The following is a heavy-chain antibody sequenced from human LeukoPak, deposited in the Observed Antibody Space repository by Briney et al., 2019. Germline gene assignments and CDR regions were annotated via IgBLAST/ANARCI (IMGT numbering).Heavy chain of an antibody. CDR3: ARRSYGGKDFDY. J-gene: IGHJ4*02. D-gene: IGHD4-23*01. CDR2: IYPGDSDT. Sequence: GESLKISCKGSGYIFTSYWITYVRQMPGKGLEWLGIIYPGDSDTRYSPSFQGQVTSSADKSINTAYLQWSSLKASDTAMYYCARRSYGGKDFDYWGQGTLVTVSS. CDR1: GYIFTSYW. V-gene: IGHV5-51*01.